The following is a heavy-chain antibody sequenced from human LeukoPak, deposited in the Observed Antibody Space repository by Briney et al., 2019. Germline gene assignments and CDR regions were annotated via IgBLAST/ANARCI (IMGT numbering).Heavy chain of an antibody. CDR2: IWYDGSNK. CDR1: GFTFTRNG. V-gene: IGHV3-33*06. Sequence: PGGSLRLSCAASGFTFTRNGMHWGSQAPGKGLEWVAVIWYDGSNKYYADSVKGRFTISRDNSKNTLYLQMNSLRAEDTAFFCLAKVLSYFDWLLPIYFDYWGQGTLVTVSS. J-gene: IGHJ4*02. D-gene: IGHD3-9*01. CDR3: AKVLSYFDWLLPIYFDY.